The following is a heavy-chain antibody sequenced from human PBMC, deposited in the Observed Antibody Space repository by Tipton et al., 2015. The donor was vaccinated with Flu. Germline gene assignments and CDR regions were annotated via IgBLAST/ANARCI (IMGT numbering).Heavy chain of an antibody. CDR2: IYTSGST. CDR1: GGSISSYY. CDR3: AREGTSGELRPIDY. D-gene: IGHD1-26*01. Sequence: LRLSCTVSGGSISSYYWSCIRQPAGKGLEWIGRIYTSGSTNYNPSLKSRVTMSVDTSKNQFSLKLSSVTAADTAVYYCAREGTSGELRPIDYWGQGTLVTVSS. V-gene: IGHV4-4*07. J-gene: IGHJ4*02.